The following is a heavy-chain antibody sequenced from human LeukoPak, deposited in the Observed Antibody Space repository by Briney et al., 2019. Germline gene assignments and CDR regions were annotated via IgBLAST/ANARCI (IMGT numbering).Heavy chain of an antibody. Sequence: GASVKVSCKASGYIFTSYGIIWVRQAPGQGLQWMGWISAHNGNTNYAQKLQVKVTMTQYTSPGTVYMEQRSLRSDDTAVYYCTRAQTTLLLDYWGQGTLVTVSS. CDR1: GYIFTSYG. V-gene: IGHV1-18*01. D-gene: IGHD4-11*01. J-gene: IGHJ4*02. CDR2: ISAHNGNT. CDR3: TRAQTTLLLDY.